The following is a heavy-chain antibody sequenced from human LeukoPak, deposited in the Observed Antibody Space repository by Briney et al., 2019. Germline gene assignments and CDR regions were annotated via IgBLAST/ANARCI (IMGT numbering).Heavy chain of an antibody. Sequence: SQTLSLTCSVSGGSISSGDHYWTWIRQPPGGGLEWMGFITLYSDTTSYNPSLKSRLMISIDTSKNQFSLTLTSVTTADTAVYFCARGFGYDFADYWGQGILVTVSS. CDR1: GGSISSGDHY. D-gene: IGHD2-2*01. J-gene: IGHJ4*02. CDR2: ITLYSDTT. V-gene: IGHV4-30-4*01. CDR3: ARGFGYDFADY.